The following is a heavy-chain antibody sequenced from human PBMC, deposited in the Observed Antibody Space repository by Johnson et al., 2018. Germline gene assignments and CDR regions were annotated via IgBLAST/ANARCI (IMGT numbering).Heavy chain of an antibody. CDR1: GFTFSSYG. D-gene: IGHD1-26*01. J-gene: IGHJ3*02. V-gene: IGHV3-33*01. CDR3: ARDAWDPNGDAFDI. Sequence: QVQLVESGGGVVQPGRSLRLSCAASGFTFSSYGMHWVRQAPGKGLEWVAVIWDDGSNKYYADSVKGRFTISRDNSKNTLYLQMNSLRAEDTAVSYCARDAWDPNGDAFDIWGQGTMVTVSS. CDR2: IWDDGSNK.